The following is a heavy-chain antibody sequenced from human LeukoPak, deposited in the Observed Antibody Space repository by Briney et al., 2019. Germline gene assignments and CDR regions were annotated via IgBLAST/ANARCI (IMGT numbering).Heavy chain of an antibody. CDR1: GFTFSSYG. Sequence: GGSLRLSCAASGFTFSSYGMHWVRQAPGKGLEWVAVISYDGSNKYYADSVKGRFTISRDNSKNTLYLQMNSLRAEDTAVYYCARDQTAMVSRYMDVWGKGTTVTVSS. D-gene: IGHD5-18*01. V-gene: IGHV3-30*03. J-gene: IGHJ6*03. CDR2: ISYDGSNK. CDR3: ARDQTAMVSRYMDV.